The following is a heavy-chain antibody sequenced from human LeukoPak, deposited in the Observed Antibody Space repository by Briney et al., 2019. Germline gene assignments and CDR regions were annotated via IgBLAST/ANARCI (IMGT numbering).Heavy chain of an antibody. D-gene: IGHD3-16*01. Sequence: ASVTVSCKASGGTFSSYAISWVRQPPAQGLEWMGWINPNSGGTNYAQKFQGRVTMTRDTSISTAYMELSRLRSDDTAVYYCARDLGESDYWGQGTLVTVSS. CDR2: INPNSGGT. J-gene: IGHJ4*02. CDR3: ARDLGESDY. CDR1: GGTFSSYA. V-gene: IGHV1-2*02.